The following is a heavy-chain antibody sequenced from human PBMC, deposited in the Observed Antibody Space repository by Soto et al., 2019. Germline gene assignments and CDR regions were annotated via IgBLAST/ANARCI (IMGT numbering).Heavy chain of an antibody. V-gene: IGHV3-33*01. D-gene: IGHD3-22*01. Sequence: QVQLVESGGGVVQPGRSLRLSCAASGFTFSSYGMHWVRQAPGKGLEWVAVIWYDGSNKYYADSVKGRFTISRDNSKNTVYVQMNSLRAEDTAVYYCARDDSSGYYYSLPLDYWGQGTLVPVSS. CDR2: IWYDGSNK. J-gene: IGHJ4*02. CDR3: ARDDSSGYYYSLPLDY. CDR1: GFTFSSYG.